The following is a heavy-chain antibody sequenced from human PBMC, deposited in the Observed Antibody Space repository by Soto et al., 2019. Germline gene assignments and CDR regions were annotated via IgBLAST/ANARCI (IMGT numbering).Heavy chain of an antibody. Sequence: SETLSLTCTVSGDSISSSYWSWIRQPPGKGLEWIGYIHYSGSTYYNPSLQSRVTISVDTSKNQFSLKLSSVTAADTAVYYCARDGGGYYAFDIWGQGTMVTVSS. J-gene: IGHJ3*02. CDR1: GDSISSSY. CDR3: ARDGGGYYAFDI. D-gene: IGHD1-26*01. CDR2: IHYSGST. V-gene: IGHV4-59*12.